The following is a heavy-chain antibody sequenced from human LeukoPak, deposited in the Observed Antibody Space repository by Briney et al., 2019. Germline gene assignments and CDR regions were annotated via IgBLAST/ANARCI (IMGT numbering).Heavy chain of an antibody. Sequence: GGSLRLSCAASGFALSSYRMSWVRQAPGKGLEWVSAISGSGGTTYYADSVKGRFTISRDNSKNTLYLQMNSLRAEDTAVYYCAKSPHYYDSSGYYNDYWGQGTLVTVSS. J-gene: IGHJ4*02. V-gene: IGHV3-23*01. CDR3: AKSPHYYDSSGYYNDY. CDR1: GFALSSYR. D-gene: IGHD3-22*01. CDR2: ISGSGGTT.